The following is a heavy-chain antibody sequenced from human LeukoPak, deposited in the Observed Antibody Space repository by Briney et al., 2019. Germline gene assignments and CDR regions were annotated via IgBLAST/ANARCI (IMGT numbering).Heavy chain of an antibody. CDR2: IWFDGSNK. D-gene: IGHD1-1*01. CDR3: ARKRTGDQGYYFDY. Sequence: PGRSLRLSCAASGFTFSGYGMHWVRQAPGKGLEWVAVIWFDGSNKYCADSVKGRFTISRDNSKNTLYLQMNSLRAEDTAVYYCARKRTGDQGYYFDYWGQGTLVTVSS. V-gene: IGHV3-33*01. CDR1: GFTFSGYG. J-gene: IGHJ4*02.